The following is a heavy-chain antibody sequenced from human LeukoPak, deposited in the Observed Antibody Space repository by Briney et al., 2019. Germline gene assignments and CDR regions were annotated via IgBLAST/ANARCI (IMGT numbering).Heavy chain of an antibody. V-gene: IGHV3-30*04. CDR3: ARDRLGYSYGSVTCYI. J-gene: IGHJ3*02. D-gene: IGHD5-18*01. CDR2: ISYDGSNK. Sequence: GGSLTLSCPASGFTFSSYAMHWVRQAPGKGLEWVAVISYDGSNKYYVDSVKGRFTLPRDTSKNTLYMQVNSLRAEDTAVYYCARDRLGYSYGSVTCYIWGQRTMVTVSS. CDR1: GFTFSSYA.